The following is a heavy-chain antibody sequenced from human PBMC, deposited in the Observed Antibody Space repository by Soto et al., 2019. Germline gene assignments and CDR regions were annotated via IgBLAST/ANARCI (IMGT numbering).Heavy chain of an antibody. D-gene: IGHD6-13*01. CDR3: ARNAGIAFLLKFGY. CDR2: IYYSGST. V-gene: IGHV4-28*01. J-gene: IGHJ4*01. CDR1: GYSISSSNW. Sequence: PSETLSLTCAVSGYSISSSNWWGWIRQPPGKGLGWIGYIYYSGSTYYNPSLKSRVTMSVDTSKNQFSLKLSSVTAVDTAVYYCARNAGIAFLLKFGYWGNGTLVTVSS.